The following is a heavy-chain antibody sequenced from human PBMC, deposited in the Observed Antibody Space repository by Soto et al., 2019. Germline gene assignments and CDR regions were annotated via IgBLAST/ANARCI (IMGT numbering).Heavy chain of an antibody. D-gene: IGHD3-10*01. CDR3: AREDMLRGVIDY. Sequence: GGSLRLSCAASGFTFNNYNMKWVRQAPGKGLEWVSSISSASSYISYADSVKGRFTISRDNARNSLYLQMNSLRAEDTAVYYCAREDMLRGVIDYWGQGTLVTVSS. J-gene: IGHJ4*02. V-gene: IGHV3-21*01. CDR1: GFTFNNYN. CDR2: ISSASSYI.